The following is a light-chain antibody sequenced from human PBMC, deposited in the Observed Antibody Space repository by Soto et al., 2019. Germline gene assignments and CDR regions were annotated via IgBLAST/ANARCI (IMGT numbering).Light chain of an antibody. CDR1: QSVLYSSDNKNY. Sequence: DIVMTQSPDSLAVSLGERATINCKSSQSVLYSSDNKNYLAWYQQKPGQPPKLLISWASTRESGVPDRFSGSGSGTDFTLTISSLQAEDVAVYYCQQYYTTLLTFGPGTKVDI. J-gene: IGKJ3*01. CDR3: QQYYTTLLT. V-gene: IGKV4-1*01. CDR2: WAS.